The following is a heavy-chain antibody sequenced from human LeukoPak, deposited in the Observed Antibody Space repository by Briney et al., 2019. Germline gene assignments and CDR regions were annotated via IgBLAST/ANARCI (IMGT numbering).Heavy chain of an antibody. CDR2: MNPNSGNT. D-gene: IGHD3-22*01. Sequence: ASVKVSCKASGYTFTSYDINWVRQATGQGLEWMGWMNPNSGNTGYAQKFQGRVTMTRNTSISTAYMELSSLRSEDTAVYYCARVGSGDSSGYYEGGYYYYMDVWGKGTTVTISS. J-gene: IGHJ6*03. CDR3: ARVGSGDSSGYYEGGYYYYMDV. CDR1: GYTFTSYD. V-gene: IGHV1-8*01.